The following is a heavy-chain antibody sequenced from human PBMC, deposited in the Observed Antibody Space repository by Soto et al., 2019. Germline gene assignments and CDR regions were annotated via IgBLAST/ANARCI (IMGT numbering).Heavy chain of an antibody. D-gene: IGHD6-19*01. CDR2: ISYDGSNK. J-gene: IGHJ4*02. CDR1: EFTYSSYA. V-gene: IGHV3-30-3*01. CDR3: ARDPGTVAFDY. Sequence: GSLRHSFAASEFTYSSYAMNWVRQAPGKGLEWVAVISYDGSNKYYADSVKGRFTISRDNSKNTLYLQMNSLRAEDTAVYYCARDPGTVAFDYWCQGTLVTVSS.